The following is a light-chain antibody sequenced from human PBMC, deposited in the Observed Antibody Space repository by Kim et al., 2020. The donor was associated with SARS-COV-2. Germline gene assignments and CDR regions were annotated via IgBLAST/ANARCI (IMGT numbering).Light chain of an antibody. J-gene: IGLJ2*01. Sequence: VSPGQTASITCSGDKLGNKYACWYQQKPGQSPVVVIYQDKKRPSGIPQRFSGSNSGNTATLTISGTQAMDEADYYCQSWDSNTVVIGGGTQLTVL. CDR2: QDK. V-gene: IGLV3-1*01. CDR3: QSWDSNTVV. CDR1: KLGNKY.